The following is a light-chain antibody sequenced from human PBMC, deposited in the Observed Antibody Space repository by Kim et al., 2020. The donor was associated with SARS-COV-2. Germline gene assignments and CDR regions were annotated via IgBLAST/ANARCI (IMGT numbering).Light chain of an antibody. V-gene: IGKV1-5*01. J-gene: IGKJ1*01. CDR2: DAF. Sequence: DIQMTQSPSPLSASVGDRVTISCRASQSISGWLAWYQQKPGKAPKVLIYDAFNLESGVPSRFSGSGSGTEFTLTISSLQPDDFATYYCQQYDNYPWTVGQGTKVDIK. CDR1: QSISGW. CDR3: QQYDNYPWT.